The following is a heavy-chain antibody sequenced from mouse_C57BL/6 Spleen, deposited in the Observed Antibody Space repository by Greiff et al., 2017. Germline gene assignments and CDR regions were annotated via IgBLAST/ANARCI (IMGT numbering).Heavy chain of an antibody. D-gene: IGHD1-1*01. CDR3: ARSTVVADYAMDY. CDR1: GYTFTSYW. J-gene: IGHJ4*01. Sequence: VQLQQPGAELVRPGPSVKLSCKASGYTFTSYWMHWVKQRPGQGLEWIGVIDPSDSYTNYNQKFKGKATLTVDTSSSTAYMQLSSLTSEDSAVYYCARSTVVADYAMDYWGQGTSVTVSS. CDR2: IDPSDSYT. V-gene: IGHV1-59*01.